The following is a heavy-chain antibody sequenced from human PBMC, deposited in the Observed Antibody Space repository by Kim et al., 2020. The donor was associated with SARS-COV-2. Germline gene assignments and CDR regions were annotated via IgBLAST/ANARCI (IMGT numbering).Heavy chain of an antibody. J-gene: IGHJ4*02. CDR1: GGSFSGYY. V-gene: IGHV4-34*01. CDR2: INHSGST. CDR3: ARTGDSSSSPHYFDY. Sequence: SETLSLTCAVYGGSFSGYYWSWIRQPPGKGLEWIGEINHSGSTNYYPSLKSRVTISVDTSKNQFSLKLSSVTAADTAVYYCARTGDSSSSPHYFDYWSQG. D-gene: IGHD6-19*01.